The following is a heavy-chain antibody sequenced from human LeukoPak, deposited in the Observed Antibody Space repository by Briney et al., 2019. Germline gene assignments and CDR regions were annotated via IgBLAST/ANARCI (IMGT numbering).Heavy chain of an antibody. D-gene: IGHD3-10*01. CDR2: IKQDGSEK. J-gene: IGHJ6*02. V-gene: IGHV3-7*01. CDR3: ARVRGSGSYSLYYYYGMDV. CDR1: GFTFSTYW. Sequence: GGSLRLSCAASGFTFSTYWMSWVRQAPGKGLEWVANIKQDGSEKYYVDSVKGRFTISRDNAKNSLYLQMNSLRAEDTAVYYCARVRGSGSYSLYYYYGMDVWGQGTTVTVSS.